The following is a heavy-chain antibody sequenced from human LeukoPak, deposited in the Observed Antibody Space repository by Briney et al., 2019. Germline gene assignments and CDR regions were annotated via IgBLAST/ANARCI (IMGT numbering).Heavy chain of an antibody. J-gene: IGHJ4*02. D-gene: IGHD6-19*01. V-gene: IGHV3-30*04. Sequence: GGSLRLSCVGSGLSLSKSHMHWVRQAPGKRLEWVALIPHDGGNKQYGDSAKGRFTVSRDNAKNSLYLQMNSLRAEDTAVYYCARDQPVIAVASRRGVGFDYWGQGTLVTVSS. CDR2: IPHDGGNK. CDR1: GLSLSKSH. CDR3: ARDQPVIAVASRRGVGFDY.